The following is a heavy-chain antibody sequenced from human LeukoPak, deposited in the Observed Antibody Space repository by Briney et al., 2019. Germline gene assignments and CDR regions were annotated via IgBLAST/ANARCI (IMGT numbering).Heavy chain of an antibody. CDR1: GFTFSDSA. Sequence: GGSLRLSCAASGFTFSDSAMHWVRQASGKGLEWVGRIRSKANTYATAYGASVKGRFTISRDDSKNTAYLQMNSLRAEDTAVYYCAKDETLYSGSYQYYFDYWGQGTLVTVSS. V-gene: IGHV3-73*01. J-gene: IGHJ4*02. CDR2: IRSKANTYAT. D-gene: IGHD1-26*01. CDR3: AKDETLYSGSYQYYFDY.